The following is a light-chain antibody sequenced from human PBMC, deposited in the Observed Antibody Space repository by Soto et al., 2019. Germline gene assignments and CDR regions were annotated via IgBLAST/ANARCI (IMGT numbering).Light chain of an antibody. J-gene: IGKJ5*01. CDR2: DAS. CDR3: QQRSNWPPSIT. Sequence: EIVLTQSPGTLSLSPGERSTLSCSSSQSVSSSYLAWYQQKPGQAPRLLIYDASNRATGIPARFSGSGSGTDSTLTISSLEPEDFAVYYCQQRSNWPPSITFGQGTRLEI. CDR1: QSVSSSY. V-gene: IGKV3D-20*02.